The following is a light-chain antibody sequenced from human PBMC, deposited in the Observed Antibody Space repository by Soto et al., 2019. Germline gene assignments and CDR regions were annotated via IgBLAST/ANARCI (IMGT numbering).Light chain of an antibody. CDR1: QTVTSN. V-gene: IGKV3-15*01. Sequence: EIVMTQSPATLSVSPGERVTLSCRASQTVTSNLAWYQQKPGQAPRPLIYGASTRATAIPARFIGSGSGTKFTRTVSSLQSEDFAVYYCQQYNNWPFTFGGGTKVEIK. CDR3: QQYNNWPFT. CDR2: GAS. J-gene: IGKJ4*01.